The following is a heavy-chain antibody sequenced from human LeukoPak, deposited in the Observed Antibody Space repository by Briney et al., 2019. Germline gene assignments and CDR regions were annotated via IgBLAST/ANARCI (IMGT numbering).Heavy chain of an antibody. CDR1: GYTFTGYY. D-gene: IGHD3-22*01. V-gene: IGHV1-2*02. Sequence: ASVKVSCKASGYTFTGYYMHWVRQAPGQGLEWMGWINPNSGGTNYAQKFQGRVTMTRDTSISTAYMELSRLRSDDTAVYYCARGSITMIVVVKQPDYWGQGILVTVSS. CDR2: INPNSGGT. CDR3: ARGSITMIVVVKQPDY. J-gene: IGHJ4*02.